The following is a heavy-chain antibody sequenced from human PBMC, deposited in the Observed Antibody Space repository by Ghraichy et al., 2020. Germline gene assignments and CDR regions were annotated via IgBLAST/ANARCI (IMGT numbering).Heavy chain of an antibody. D-gene: IGHD4-17*01. J-gene: IGHJ4*02. CDR1: GGTFSSYA. Sequence: SVKVSCKASGGTFSSYAISWVRQAPGQGLEWMGGIIPIFGTANYAQKFQGRVTITADESTSTAYMELSSLRSEDTAVYYCARDHGIGTTVIDYFDYWGQGTLVTVSS. CDR2: IIPIFGTA. CDR3: ARDHGIGTTVIDYFDY. V-gene: IGHV1-69*13.